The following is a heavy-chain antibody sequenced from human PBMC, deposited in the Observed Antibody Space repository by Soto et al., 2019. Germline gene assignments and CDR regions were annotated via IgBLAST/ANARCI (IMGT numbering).Heavy chain of an antibody. CDR2: ISGNGVSI. CDR3: AKGRYDSSGYILGP. J-gene: IGHJ5*02. D-gene: IGHD3-22*01. Sequence: HPGGSLRLSCAASGFTFSNYAMSWVRQAPGKGLEWVSSISGNGVSIYYADSVKGRFTISRDNSRNTLYLQMNSLRAEDTAIYYCAKGRYDSSGYILGPWGQGTLVTVSS. V-gene: IGHV3-23*01. CDR1: GFTFSNYA.